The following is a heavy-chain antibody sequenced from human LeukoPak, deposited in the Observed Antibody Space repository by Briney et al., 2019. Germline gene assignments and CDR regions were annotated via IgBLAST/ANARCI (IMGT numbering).Heavy chain of an antibody. V-gene: IGHV1-18*01. J-gene: IGHJ4*02. Sequence: ASVKVSCKASGYSFASYGITWVRQAPGQTLECMGWISAYNGNTNYAQKWHGRVTMNTHTSTATAYLELRSLSSDDTDYYYCARDRRDILPGSAHDYWGQGTLVTVSS. CDR2: ISAYNGNT. D-gene: IGHD3-9*01. CDR3: ARDRRDILPGSAHDY. CDR1: GYSFASYG.